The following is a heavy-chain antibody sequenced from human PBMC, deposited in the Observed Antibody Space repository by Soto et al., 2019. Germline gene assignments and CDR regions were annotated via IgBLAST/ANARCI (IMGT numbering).Heavy chain of an antibody. CDR2: IYGGGTT. D-gene: IGHD6-19*01. V-gene: IGHV3-53*01. CDR3: VQTTGWPGFDF. CDR1: GFAVSSKY. J-gene: IGHJ4*02. Sequence: EVQWVDSGGGWIQPGGSLRLSCAASGFAVSSKYMTWVRQAPGKGLEWVSGIYGGGTTDSADSVKGRFTISRDTSKTTLYLQMNSLRAEDTAVYYCVQTTGWPGFDFWGEGTLVTVSS.